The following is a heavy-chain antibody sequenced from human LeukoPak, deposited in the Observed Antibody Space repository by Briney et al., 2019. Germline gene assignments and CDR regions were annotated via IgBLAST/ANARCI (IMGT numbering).Heavy chain of an antibody. Sequence: GGSLRLSCAVSGFTFSDYAVSWVRQAPGKGLEWVSGISNSGHSTYYIASVKGRFTVSRDNSKSTLFLQMNSLRAEDTAVYYCAKDFPSSIVTNWGQGTLVTVSS. J-gene: IGHJ4*01. CDR2: ISNSGHST. CDR1: GFTFSDYA. D-gene: IGHD6-6*01. V-gene: IGHV3-23*01. CDR3: AKDFPSSIVTN.